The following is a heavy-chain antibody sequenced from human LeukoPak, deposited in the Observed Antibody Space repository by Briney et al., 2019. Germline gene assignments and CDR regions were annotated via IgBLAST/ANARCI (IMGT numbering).Heavy chain of an antibody. Sequence: GGSLRLSCVASGFTFSDYYMSWIRQAPGKGLEWISYISTSGSYTYRHYADSVKGRFTISRDDAKNSLYLEMNSLRGDDTAVYYCARDKYLGWFDPWGQGTLVTASS. D-gene: IGHD3-16*01. CDR1: GFTFSDYY. V-gene: IGHV3-11*01. J-gene: IGHJ5*02. CDR3: ARDKYLGWFDP. CDR2: ISTSGSYTYR.